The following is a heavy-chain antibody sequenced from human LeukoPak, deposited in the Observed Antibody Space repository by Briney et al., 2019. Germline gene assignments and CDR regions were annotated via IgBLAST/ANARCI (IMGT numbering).Heavy chain of an antibody. V-gene: IGHV3-23*01. D-gene: IGHD2-8*01. CDR2: ISGSGGST. CDR3: AKYKLYSDAAPDAFDI. Sequence: HSGGSLRLSCAASGFTFSSYAMSWVRQAPGKGLEWVSAISGSGGSTYYADSVKGRFTISRGNSKNTLYLQMNSLRAEDTAVYYCAKYKLYSDAAPDAFDIWGQGTMVTVSS. CDR1: GFTFSSYA. J-gene: IGHJ3*02.